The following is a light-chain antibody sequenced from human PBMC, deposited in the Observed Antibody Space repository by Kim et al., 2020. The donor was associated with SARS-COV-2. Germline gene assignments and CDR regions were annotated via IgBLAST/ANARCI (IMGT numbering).Light chain of an antibody. CDR1: KLGVTY. CDR3: QAWDSSTVV. CDR2: EDS. V-gene: IGLV3-1*01. J-gene: IGLJ2*01. Sequence: VSPGQTASMTSSGDKLGVTYACWYQEKPGHSPVMVIYEDSKRTAGIPQRFSGCNTWDTAPLTISGTQAMDDADYYCQAWDSSTVVFGGGTKLTVL.